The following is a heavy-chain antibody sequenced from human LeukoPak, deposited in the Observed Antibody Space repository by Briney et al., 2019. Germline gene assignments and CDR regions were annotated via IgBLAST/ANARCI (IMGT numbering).Heavy chain of an antibody. CDR2: ISGSGGST. V-gene: IGHV3-23*01. CDR3: AKGLGELSFIVDY. D-gene: IGHD3-16*02. CDR1: GFTFSSYA. Sequence: GGSLRLSCAASGFTFSSYAMTWVRQAPGKGLEWVSAISGSGGSTYYADSVKGRFTISRDTPRNTLYLQMNSLRAEDTALYYCAKGLGELSFIVDYWGQGTLVTVSS. J-gene: IGHJ4*02.